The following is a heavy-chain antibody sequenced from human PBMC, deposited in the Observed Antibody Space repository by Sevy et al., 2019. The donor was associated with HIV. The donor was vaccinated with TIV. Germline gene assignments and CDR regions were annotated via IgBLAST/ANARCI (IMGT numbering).Heavy chain of an antibody. Sequence: SETLSLTCAVYGGSFSGYYWSWIRQPPGKGLEWIGEINHSGSTNYNPSLKSRFTISVDTSKNQFSLKLSPVTAADTAVYYCARGSLDYDIWTGPDRFDYWGQGTLVTVSS. CDR1: GGSFSGYY. V-gene: IGHV4-34*01. CDR2: INHSGST. CDR3: ARGSLDYDIWTGPDRFDY. D-gene: IGHD3-9*01. J-gene: IGHJ4*02.